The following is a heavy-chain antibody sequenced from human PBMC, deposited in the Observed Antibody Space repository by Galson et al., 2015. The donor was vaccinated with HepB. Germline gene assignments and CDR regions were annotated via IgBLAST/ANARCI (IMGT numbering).Heavy chain of an antibody. CDR2: IYTSGST. D-gene: IGHD3-9*01. V-gene: IGHV4-4*07. Sequence: SETLSLTCTVSGGSISSYYCSWIRQPAGKGLEWIGRIYTSGSTNYNPPLKSRVTMSVDTSKNQFSLKLRSVTAADTAVYYCARDSDILTGWNWFDPWGQGTLVTVSS. CDR1: GGSISSYY. J-gene: IGHJ5*02. CDR3: ARDSDILTGWNWFDP.